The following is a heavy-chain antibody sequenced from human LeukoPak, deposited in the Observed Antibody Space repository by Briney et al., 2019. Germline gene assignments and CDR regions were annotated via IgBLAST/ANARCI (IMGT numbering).Heavy chain of an antibody. V-gene: IGHV4-59*01. Sequence: PSETLSLTCTVSGGSISSYYWSWIRQPPGKGLEWIGYIYYSGSTNYNPSLKSRVTISVDTSKNQFSLKLSSVTAADTAVYYCARSPQYPYSGSYYFDYWGQGTLVTVSS. CDR1: GGSISSYY. J-gene: IGHJ4*02. D-gene: IGHD1-26*01. CDR3: ARSPQYPYSGSYYFDY. CDR2: IYYSGST.